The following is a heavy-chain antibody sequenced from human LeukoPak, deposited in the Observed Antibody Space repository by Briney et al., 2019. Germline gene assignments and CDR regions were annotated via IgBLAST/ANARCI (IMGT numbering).Heavy chain of an antibody. D-gene: IGHD1-26*01. J-gene: IGHJ4*02. CDR3: TRDRRGHGLLFDY. Sequence: PGRSLRLSCTAGGFTFGDYAMSWVRQAAGKRLEWVGFFRSKAYGGTTEYAASVKGRFTISRDDSKSIAYQQMNSLKTEDTAVYYCTRDRRGHGLLFDYWGQGTLVTVSS. CDR2: FRSKAYGGTT. V-gene: IGHV3-49*04. CDR1: GFTFGDYA.